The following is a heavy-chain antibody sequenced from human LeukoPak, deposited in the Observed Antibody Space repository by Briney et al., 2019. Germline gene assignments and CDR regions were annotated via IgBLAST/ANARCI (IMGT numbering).Heavy chain of an antibody. J-gene: IGHJ4*02. CDR3: ARNYGDYEEGVIDY. V-gene: IGHV3-48*04. CDR2: ISSSSSTI. CDR1: GFTFSSYS. D-gene: IGHD4-17*01. Sequence: GGSLRLSCAASGFTFSSYSMNWVRQAPGKGLEWVSYISSSSSTIYYADSVKGRFTISRDNAKNSLYLQMNSLRAEDTAVYYCARNYGDYEEGVIDYWGQGTLVTVSS.